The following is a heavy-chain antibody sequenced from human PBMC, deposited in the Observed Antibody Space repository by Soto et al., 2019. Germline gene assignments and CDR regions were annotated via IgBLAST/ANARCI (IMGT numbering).Heavy chain of an antibody. CDR2: ISGSSGTK. J-gene: IGHJ4*02. Sequence: PGGSLRLSCAASGFTFNYYAMNWVRQAPGKGLEWVSFISGSSGTKYYADSVKGRFTISRDNAKNSLYLQMNSLRAEDTAVYYCAGRFDYWGQGTLVTVSS. CDR3: AGRFDY. CDR1: GFTFNYYA. V-gene: IGHV3-48*01.